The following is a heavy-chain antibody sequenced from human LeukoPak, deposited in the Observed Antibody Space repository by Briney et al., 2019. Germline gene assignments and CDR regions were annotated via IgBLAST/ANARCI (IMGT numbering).Heavy chain of an antibody. CDR2: INSDGSST. V-gene: IGHV3-74*01. CDR3: ARDILYDSSGYYLDY. D-gene: IGHD3-22*01. J-gene: IGHJ4*02. Sequence: GSLRLSCAASGFTFSSYWMHWVRQAPGKGLVWVSRINSDGSSTSYADSVKGRFTISRDNAKNTLYLQMNSLRAEDTALYYCARDILYDSSGYYLDYWGQGTLVTVSS. CDR1: GFTFSSYW.